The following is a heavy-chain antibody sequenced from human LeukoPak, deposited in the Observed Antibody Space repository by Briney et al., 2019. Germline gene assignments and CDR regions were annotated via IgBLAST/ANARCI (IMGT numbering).Heavy chain of an antibody. J-gene: IGHJ4*02. CDR1: GFSFSSYA. CDR2: LSGSGAST. V-gene: IGHV3-23*01. D-gene: IGHD3-3*01. CDR3: AKGSAYDFWSGYHPFDY. Sequence: PGGSLRLSCAASGFSFSSYAMSWVRQAPGKGLEWVSALSGSGASTYYADSVKGRFTISRGSSKNTLYLQMNSLRAEDTAVYYCAKGSAYDFWSGYHPFDYWGQGTLVTVSS.